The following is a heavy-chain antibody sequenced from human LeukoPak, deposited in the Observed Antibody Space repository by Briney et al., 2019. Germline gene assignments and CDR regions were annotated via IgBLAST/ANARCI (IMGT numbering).Heavy chain of an antibody. J-gene: IGHJ4*02. CDR3: ARGPTVTNIGVVPAAFDY. Sequence: ASVKVSCKASGYTFTGYYMHWVRQAPGQGLEWMGWINPNSGGTNYAQKFQGRVTMTRDTSISTAYMGLSRLRSDDTAVYYCARGPTVTNIGVVPAAFDYWGQGTLVTVSS. CDR2: INPNSGGT. V-gene: IGHV1-2*02. D-gene: IGHD2-2*01. CDR1: GYTFTGYY.